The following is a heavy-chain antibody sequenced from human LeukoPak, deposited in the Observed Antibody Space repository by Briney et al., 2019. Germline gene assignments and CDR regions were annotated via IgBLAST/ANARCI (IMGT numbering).Heavy chain of an antibody. J-gene: IGHJ4*02. CDR1: GFTVSTNY. CDR2: INSGSTYT. CDR3: ARSLTTLTYEGY. Sequence: GGSLRLSCAASGFTVSTNYMTWVRQAPGKGLEWVSSINSGSTYTYYTESVKGRFTVSRDNAKNSLFLQMNSLRAEDTAIYYCARSLTTLTYEGYWGQGTLVTVSS. D-gene: IGHD1-1*01. V-gene: IGHV3-21*01.